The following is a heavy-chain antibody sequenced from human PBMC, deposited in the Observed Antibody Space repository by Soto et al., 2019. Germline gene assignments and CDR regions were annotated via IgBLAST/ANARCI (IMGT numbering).Heavy chain of an antibody. J-gene: IGHJ4*02. CDR3: ARKGVAFDY. D-gene: IGHD3-3*01. V-gene: IGHV3-48*02. CDR1: TLTELT. Sequence: TLTELTIDWVRQAPGKGLEWISYISTTSSSIYYADSVKGRFTISRDNAKNSLFLQMNSLRDEDTAVYYCARKGVAFDYWGRGALVTVSS. CDR2: ISTTSSSI.